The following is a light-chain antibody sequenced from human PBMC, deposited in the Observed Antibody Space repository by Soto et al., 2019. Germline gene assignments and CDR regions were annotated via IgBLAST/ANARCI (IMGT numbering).Light chain of an antibody. CDR3: CSFAGSFYV. V-gene: IGLV2-11*01. CDR1: SRDVDAYDF. J-gene: IGLJ1*01. Sequence: QSVLTQPRSVSGSPGQSVAISCTGTSRDVDAYDFVSWYQHHSGKAPKLIISEVSKRPSGVSHRFSGSKSGNTASLTISGLQAEDEADYFCCSFAGSFYVFGTGTKLTVL. CDR2: EVS.